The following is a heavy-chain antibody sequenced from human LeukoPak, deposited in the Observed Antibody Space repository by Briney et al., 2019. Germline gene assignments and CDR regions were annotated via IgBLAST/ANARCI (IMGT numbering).Heavy chain of an antibody. D-gene: IGHD5-12*01. V-gene: IGHV3-7*01. CDR1: GGSISSSSYY. CDR3: ARGVPNDKSCYRAFDM. J-gene: IGHJ3*02. Sequence: ETLSLTCTVSGGSISSSSYYWGWIRQAPGKGLEWVANIREDGSEKFYVDSVKGRFTISRDNAENSLYLQMNSLRAEDTAVYYCARGVPNDKSCYRAFDMWGQGTMITVSS. CDR2: IREDGSEK.